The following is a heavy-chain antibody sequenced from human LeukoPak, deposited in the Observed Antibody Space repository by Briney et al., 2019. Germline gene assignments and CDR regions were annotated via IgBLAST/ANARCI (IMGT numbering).Heavy chain of an antibody. D-gene: IGHD2-2*01. CDR3: TRVREGYCSSTSCSYRY. CDR2: IRSKAYGGTT. CDR1: GFTFGDYA. J-gene: IGHJ4*02. V-gene: IGHV3-49*04. Sequence: PGGSLRLSCTASGFTFGDYAMSWVRLAPGKGLEWVGFIRSKAYGGTTEYAASVKGRFTISRDDSKSIAYLQMNSLKTEDTAVYYCTRVREGYCSSTSCSYRYWGQGTLVTVSS.